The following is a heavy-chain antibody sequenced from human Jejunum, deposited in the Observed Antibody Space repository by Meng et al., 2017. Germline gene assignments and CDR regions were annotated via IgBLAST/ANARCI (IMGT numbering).Heavy chain of an antibody. D-gene: IGHD2-2*01. CDR1: GFTFRSYW. Sequence: EVELVEAGGGLVPPGGSLRLSCAASGFTFRSYWMHWVRQAPGKGLVWVSRITNDGSRTMYADSVKGRFIISRDNAKNTLYLQINSLRAEDTAMYYCARDQDGAGGTIDHWGQGTLVTVSS. CDR2: ITNDGSRT. CDR3: ARDQDGAGGTIDH. V-gene: IGHV3-74*03. J-gene: IGHJ4*02.